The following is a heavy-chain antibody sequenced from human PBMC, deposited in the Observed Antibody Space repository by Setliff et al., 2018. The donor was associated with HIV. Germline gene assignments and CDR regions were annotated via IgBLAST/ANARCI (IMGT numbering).Heavy chain of an antibody. CDR3: ARAADYHDSSGYWAPPRYFDD. CDR2: INHSGST. J-gene: IGHJ4*02. D-gene: IGHD3-22*01. V-gene: IGHV4-34*01. Sequence: SETLSLTCAVYGGSFSNYYWSWIRQPPGKGLEWFGEINHSGSTNYNPSLKSRVSISVDTSKKQFSLKLSSVSAADTAVYYCARAADYHDSSGYWAPPRYFDDWGQGTLVTVSS. CDR1: GGSFSNYY.